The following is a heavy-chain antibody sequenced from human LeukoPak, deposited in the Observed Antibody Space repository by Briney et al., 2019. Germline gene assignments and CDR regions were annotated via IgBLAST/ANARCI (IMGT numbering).Heavy chain of an antibody. CDR3: AKRRTVDTAMVTHYYGMDV. CDR2: ISYGGSDK. CDR1: GFTFSSHG. D-gene: IGHD5-18*01. Sequence: GRSLRLSRAASGFTFSSHGMHWVRQAPGKGLEWVAVISYGGSDKYYADSVKGRFTISRDNSKNTLYLQMNGLRAEDTAVYYCAKRRTVDTAMVTHYYGMDVWGQGTTVTVSS. J-gene: IGHJ6*02. V-gene: IGHV3-30*18.